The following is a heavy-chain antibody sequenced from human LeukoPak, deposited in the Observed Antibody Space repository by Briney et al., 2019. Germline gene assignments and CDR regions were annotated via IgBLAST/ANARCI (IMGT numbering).Heavy chain of an antibody. Sequence: GGSLRLSCAASGFPFSAYWMHWVRQAPGKGLEWVADINQYGSEEYYVDSVKGRFTISRDNAKNSVYLEMNSLRAEDTAVYYCAREDQGFWRDFDLWGQGTLVTVSS. CDR2: INQYGSEE. D-gene: IGHD3-3*01. CDR3: AREDQGFWRDFDL. J-gene: IGHJ4*02. V-gene: IGHV3-7*01. CDR1: GFPFSAYW.